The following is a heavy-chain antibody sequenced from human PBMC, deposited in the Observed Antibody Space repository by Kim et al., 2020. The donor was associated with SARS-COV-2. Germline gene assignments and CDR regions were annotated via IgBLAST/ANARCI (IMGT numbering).Heavy chain of an antibody. J-gene: IGHJ4*02. CDR2: ISYDGSNK. Sequence: GGSLRLSCAASGFTFSSYGMHWVRQAPGKGLEWVAVISYDGSNKYYADSVKGRFTISRDNSKNTLYLQMNSLRAEDTAVYYCAKDLGGPRNYWGQGTLVTVSS. CDR1: GFTFSSYG. CDR3: AKDLGGPRNY. V-gene: IGHV3-30*18. D-gene: IGHD7-27*01.